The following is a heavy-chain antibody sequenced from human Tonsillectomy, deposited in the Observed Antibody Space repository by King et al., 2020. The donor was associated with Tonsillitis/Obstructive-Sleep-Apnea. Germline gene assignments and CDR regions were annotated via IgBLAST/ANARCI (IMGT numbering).Heavy chain of an antibody. CDR1: GGAISNFH. CDR2: VYDGGST. Sequence: LQLQESGPGLVKASETLSLTCTVSGGAISNFHWSWIRQPPGKGLEWIGYVYDGGSTRYNPSLKSRATISVDTSKNHFSLKLNSVTAADTAVYYCARDSGVGRAYPFVYWGQGTLVTVSS. CDR3: ARDSGVGRAYPFVY. J-gene: IGHJ4*02. V-gene: IGHV4-59*01. D-gene: IGHD3-3*01.